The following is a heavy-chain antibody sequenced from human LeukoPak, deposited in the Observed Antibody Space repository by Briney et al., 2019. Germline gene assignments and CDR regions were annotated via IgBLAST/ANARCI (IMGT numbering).Heavy chain of an antibody. J-gene: IGHJ3*02. D-gene: IGHD1-26*01. V-gene: IGHV4-4*07. CDR3: ARDGVGATSAFDI. Sequence: SETPSLTCTVSGGSISSYYWSWIRQPAGKGLEWIGRIYTSGSTNYNPSLKSRVTMSVDTSKNQFSLKLSSVTTADTAVFYCARDGVGATSAFDIWGQGTMVTVSS. CDR2: IYTSGST. CDR1: GGSISSYY.